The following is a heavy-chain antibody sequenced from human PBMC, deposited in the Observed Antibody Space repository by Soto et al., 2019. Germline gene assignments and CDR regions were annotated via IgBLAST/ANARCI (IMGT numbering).Heavy chain of an antibody. CDR2: IYSGGST. V-gene: IGHV3-53*02. Sequence: EVQLVETGGGLIQPGGSPRLSCAASGFTVSSNYMSWVRQAPGKGLEWVSVIYSGGSTYYADSVKGRFTISRDNSKNTLYLQMNSLRAEDTAVYYCARATVAGTIDYWGQGTLVTVSS. J-gene: IGHJ4*02. CDR1: GFTVSSNY. CDR3: ARATVAGTIDY. D-gene: IGHD6-19*01.